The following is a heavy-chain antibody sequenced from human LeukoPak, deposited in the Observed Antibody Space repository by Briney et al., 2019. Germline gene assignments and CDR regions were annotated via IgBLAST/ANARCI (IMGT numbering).Heavy chain of an antibody. V-gene: IGHV3-11*01. D-gene: IGHD3-22*01. CDR3: ARERDSSGYYYGGFDP. CDR1: GGSFSGYY. CDR2: ISSSGSTI. J-gene: IGHJ5*02. Sequence: LSLTCAVYGGSFSGYYWSWIRQAPGKGLEWVSYISSSGSTIYYADSVKGRFTISRDNAKNSLYLQMNSLRAEDTAVYYCARERDSSGYYYGGFDPWGQGTLVTVSS.